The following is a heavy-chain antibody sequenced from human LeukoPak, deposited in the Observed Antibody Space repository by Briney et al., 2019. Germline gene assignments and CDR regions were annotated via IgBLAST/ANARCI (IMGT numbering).Heavy chain of an antibody. J-gene: IGHJ5*01. V-gene: IGHV3-48*02. D-gene: IGHD6-13*01. CDR2: VSSSSGTM. CDR3: ARGLAYSSSPFDY. Sequence: GGSLRLSCAASGFTFSSYSMNWVRQAPRKGLEWVSYVSSSSGTMYYADSVKGRFTISRDNAKNSLFLQMSSLRDEDTAVYYCARGLAYSSSPFDYWGHGTLVTVPS. CDR1: GFTFSSYS.